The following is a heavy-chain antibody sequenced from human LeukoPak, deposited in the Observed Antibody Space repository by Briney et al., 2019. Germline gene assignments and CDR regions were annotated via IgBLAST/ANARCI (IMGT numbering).Heavy chain of an antibody. V-gene: IGHV3-23*01. CDR3: ARDRRPYDFWSGYDYAFDI. Sequence: GGSLRLSCAASGFTFSSYAMSWVRQAPGKGLEWVSAISGSGGSTYYADSVKGRFTISRDNSKNTLYLQMNSLRAEDTAVYYCARDRRPYDFWSGYDYAFDIWGQGTMVTVSS. J-gene: IGHJ3*02. D-gene: IGHD3-3*01. CDR1: GFTFSSYA. CDR2: ISGSGGST.